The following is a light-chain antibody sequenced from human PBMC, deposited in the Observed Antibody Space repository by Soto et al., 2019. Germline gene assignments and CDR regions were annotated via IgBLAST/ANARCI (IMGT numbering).Light chain of an antibody. CDR1: QSVSSSY. J-gene: IGKJ2*01. CDR3: QQYDSPPLYI. V-gene: IGKV3-20*01. CDR2: AAS. Sequence: EIVLTQSPGTLSLSPGERATLFCRASQSVSSSYLAWYQQKPGQAPRLLITAASNRATGIPDRFSGSGSGTDLALTISRLEPEDFAVYYCQQYDSPPLYIFGQGTKLEIK.